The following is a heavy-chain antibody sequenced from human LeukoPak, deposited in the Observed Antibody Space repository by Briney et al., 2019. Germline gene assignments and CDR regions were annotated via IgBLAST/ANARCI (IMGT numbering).Heavy chain of an antibody. D-gene: IGHD5-24*01. V-gene: IGHV4-39*01. Sequence: PSETLSLTCTVSGGSISSSNYYWGWVRQPRGKGLEWIGSIYYSGSTYYNPSLKSRVPISVDTSKNQFSLKLSSVTAADTAVYYCARADGYTRYFQHWGQGTLVTVSS. CDR3: ARADGYTRYFQH. CDR2: IYYSGST. J-gene: IGHJ1*01. CDR1: GGSISSSNYY.